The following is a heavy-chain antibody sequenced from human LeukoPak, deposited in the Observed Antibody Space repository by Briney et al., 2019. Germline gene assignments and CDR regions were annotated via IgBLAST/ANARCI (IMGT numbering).Heavy chain of an antibody. CDR3: ARDYRFAFDN. J-gene: IGHJ4*02. V-gene: IGHV3-21*05. CDR2: VGIDSGST. Sequence: GGSLRLSCAASGFIFNDYSMNWVRQAPGKGLEWISYVGIDSGSTKYADSVKGRFTISGDNAKKSLYLQMNSLRVEDTAVYYCARDYRFAFDNWGQGTLVTVSS. CDR1: GFIFNDYS.